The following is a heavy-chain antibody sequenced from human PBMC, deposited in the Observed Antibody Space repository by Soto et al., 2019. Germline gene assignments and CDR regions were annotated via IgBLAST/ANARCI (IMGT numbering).Heavy chain of an antibody. J-gene: IGHJ4*02. V-gene: IGHV3-23*01. Sequence: EVQLLESGGGLVQPGGSLRLSCAASGFTFSSYAMSWVRQAPGKGLEWVSAISGSGGSTYYADSVKGRFTISRDNSKNTLYLQMNSLRAEDTAVYYCAKQGPSPYIVVGNGYFDYWGQGTLVTVSS. CDR3: AKQGPSPYIVVGNGYFDY. CDR1: GFTFSSYA. CDR2: ISGSGGST. D-gene: IGHD2-15*01.